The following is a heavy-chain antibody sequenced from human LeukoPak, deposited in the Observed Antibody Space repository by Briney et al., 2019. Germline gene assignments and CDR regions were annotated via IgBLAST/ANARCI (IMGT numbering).Heavy chain of an antibody. D-gene: IGHD6-13*01. CDR2: ISYDGSNK. CDR1: GFTFSSYG. Sequence: PGGSLRLSCAASGFTFSSYGMHWVRQAPGKGLEWVAVISYDGSNKYYADSVKGRFTISRDNSKNTLYLQMNSLRAEGTAVYYCAKPYSSSWYYFDYWGQGTLVTVSS. CDR3: AKPYSSSWYYFDY. J-gene: IGHJ4*02. V-gene: IGHV3-30*18.